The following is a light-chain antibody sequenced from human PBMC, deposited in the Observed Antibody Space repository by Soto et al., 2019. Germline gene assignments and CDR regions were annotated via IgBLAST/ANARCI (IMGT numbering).Light chain of an antibody. CDR2: EVV. CDR1: KNDIGVYDF. J-gene: IGLJ1*01. V-gene: IGLV2-8*01. CDR3: KSYAGSNTYV. Sequence: QSALTPPPSASGSPGQSVTISCTGTKNDIGVYDFVSWYQHHPGKAPRLIIYEVVQRPSGVPDRFSGSKSGNTASLTVSGLQAEDEADYFCKSYAGSNTYVFGSGTKLTVL.